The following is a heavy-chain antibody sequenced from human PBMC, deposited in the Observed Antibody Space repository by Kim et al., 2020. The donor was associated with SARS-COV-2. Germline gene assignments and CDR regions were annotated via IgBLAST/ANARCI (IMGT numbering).Heavy chain of an antibody. J-gene: IGHJ6*02. V-gene: IGHV3-21*01. CDR2: ISSSSSYI. CDR3: ARENSYYGSGSYYSRSYYYVMDV. CDR1: GFTFSSYS. Sequence: GGSLRLSCAASGFTFSSYSMNWVRQAPGKGLEWVSSISSSSSYIYYADSVKGRFTISRDNAKNSLYLQMNSLRAEDTAVYYCARENSYYGSGSYYSRSYYYVMDVWGQGTTVTVSS. D-gene: IGHD3-10*01.